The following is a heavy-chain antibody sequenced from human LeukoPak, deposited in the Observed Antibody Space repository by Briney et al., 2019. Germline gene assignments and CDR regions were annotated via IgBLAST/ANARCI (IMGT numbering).Heavy chain of an antibody. CDR1: GFTFSSYA. V-gene: IGHV3-23*01. CDR3: ANLRVPASRTFDY. CDR2: MGATGVST. Sequence: PGGSLRLSCAASGFTFSSYAMSWVRQAPGQGLEWVSTMGATGVSTYYADSVKGRFTISRDNSKNTLYLQMNSLRAEDTAVYYCANLRVPASRTFDYWGQGTLVTVSS. D-gene: IGHD2-2*01. J-gene: IGHJ4*02.